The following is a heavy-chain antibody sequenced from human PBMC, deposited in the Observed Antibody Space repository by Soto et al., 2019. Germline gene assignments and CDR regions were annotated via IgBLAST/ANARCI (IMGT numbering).Heavy chain of an antibody. J-gene: IGHJ4*02. CDR2: IYYSGST. Sequence: SETLSLTCTVSGGSISSYYWSWIRQPPGKGLEWIGYIYYSGSTNYNPSLKSRVTISVDTSKNQFSLKLSSVTAADTAVYYCARGMEMATITQWDYWGQGTLVTVSS. CDR3: ARGMEMATITQWDY. V-gene: IGHV4-59*01. D-gene: IGHD5-12*01. CDR1: GGSISSYY.